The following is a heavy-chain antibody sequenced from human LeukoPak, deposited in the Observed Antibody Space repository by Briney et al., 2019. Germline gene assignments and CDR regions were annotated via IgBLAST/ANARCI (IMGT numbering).Heavy chain of an antibody. CDR1: GGSFRGYY. D-gene: IGHD2-2*02. J-gene: IGHJ5*02. V-gene: IGHV4-34*01. CDR3: AGAHQLLYGGWFDP. CDR2: INHSGST. Sequence: PSETLSLTCAVYGGSFRGYYWSWIRQPPGKGLEWIGEINHSGSTNYNPSLKSRVTISVDTSKNQFSLRLSSVTAADTAVYYCAGAHQLLYGGWFDPWGQGTLVTVSS.